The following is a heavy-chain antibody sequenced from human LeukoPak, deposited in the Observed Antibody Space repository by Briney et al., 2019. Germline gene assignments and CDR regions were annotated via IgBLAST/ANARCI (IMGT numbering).Heavy chain of an antibody. V-gene: IGHV4-59*08. D-gene: IGHD2-2*01. CDR1: GASISSYY. CDR3: TRHSTSSAPSAY. Sequence: SETLSLTCTVPGASISSYYWTWVRQPPGKGLEWIGYISNSGGTNYNSSLTRRVTISVDTSKNQFSLKLTSVTAADTAIYFCTRHSTSSAPSAYWGQGTLVTVSS. CDR2: ISNSGGT. J-gene: IGHJ4*02.